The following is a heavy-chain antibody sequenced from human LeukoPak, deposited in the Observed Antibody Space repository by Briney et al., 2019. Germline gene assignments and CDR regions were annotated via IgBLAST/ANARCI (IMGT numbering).Heavy chain of an antibody. Sequence: PGGSLRLSCAASGFTFSNYGMQWVRQAPGKGLEWVAVISYDGSAKYYSDSVKGRFTISRDNSQNTLYLQMNSLRAEDTAIYYCAKESGKRSYGAYFDYWGQGTLVTVSS. CDR3: AKESGKRSYGAYFDY. D-gene: IGHD4-17*01. CDR1: GFTFSNYG. CDR2: ISYDGSAK. V-gene: IGHV3-30*18. J-gene: IGHJ4*02.